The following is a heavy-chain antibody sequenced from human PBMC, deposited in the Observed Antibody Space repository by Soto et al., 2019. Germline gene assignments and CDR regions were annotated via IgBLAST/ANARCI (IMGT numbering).Heavy chain of an antibody. CDR3: ARHHGPTTSENWFDP. J-gene: IGHJ5*02. D-gene: IGHD5-12*01. CDR1: GFTFSRFE. CDR2: ISSSGSTA. V-gene: IGHV3-48*03. Sequence: GGSLRLSCAASGFTFSRFELHWVRQAPGKGLEWISYISSSGSTAYYASSVEGRFTISRDNANNSVYLQMDSLRSDDTAVYYCARHHGPTTSENWFDPWGQGTLVTVSS.